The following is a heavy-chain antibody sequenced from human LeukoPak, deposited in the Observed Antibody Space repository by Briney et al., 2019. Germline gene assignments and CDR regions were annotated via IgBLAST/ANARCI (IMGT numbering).Heavy chain of an antibody. J-gene: IGHJ4*02. CDR1: GFTVSSNY. V-gene: IGHV3-66*04. D-gene: IGHD3-16*02. Sequence: PGGSLRLSCAASGFTVSSNYMSWVRQAPGKGLEWVSVIYSGGSTYYADSVKGRFTISRDNSKNTLYLQMNSLRAEDTAVYYCARLLRLGELSPPDYWGQGTLVTVSS. CDR2: IYSGGST. CDR3: ARLLRLGELSPPDY.